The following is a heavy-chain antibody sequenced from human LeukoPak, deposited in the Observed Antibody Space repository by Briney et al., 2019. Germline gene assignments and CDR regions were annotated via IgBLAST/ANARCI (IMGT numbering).Heavy chain of an antibody. CDR1: GGTFSSYA. CDR2: INPNSGGT. V-gene: IGHV1-2*02. Sequence: ASVKVSCKASGGTFSSYAISWVRQAPGQGLEWMGWINPNSGGTNYAQKFQGRVTMTRDTSISTAYMELSRLRSDDTAVYYCARGGALRGTIFGVAMNYYYYYGMDVWGQGTTVTVSS. J-gene: IGHJ6*02. D-gene: IGHD3-3*01. CDR3: ARGGALRGTIFGVAMNYYYYYGMDV.